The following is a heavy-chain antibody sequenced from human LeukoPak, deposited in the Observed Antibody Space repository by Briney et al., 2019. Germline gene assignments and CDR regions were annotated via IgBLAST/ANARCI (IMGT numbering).Heavy chain of an antibody. Sequence: GGSLRLSCAASGFTFSSYGMHWVRQAPGKGLEWVAFIRYDGSNKYYADSEKGRFTISRDNSKNTLYLQMNSLRAEDTAVYYCAKVDPNWGSTFGAFDIWGQGTMVTVSS. D-gene: IGHD7-27*01. V-gene: IGHV3-30*02. CDR1: GFTFSSYG. J-gene: IGHJ3*02. CDR2: IRYDGSNK. CDR3: AKVDPNWGSTFGAFDI.